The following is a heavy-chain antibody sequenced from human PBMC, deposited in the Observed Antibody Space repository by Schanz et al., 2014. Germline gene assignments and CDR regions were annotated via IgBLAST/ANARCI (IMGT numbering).Heavy chain of an antibody. CDR2: VRKKEFSDDTE. J-gene: IGHJ4*02. Sequence: EVHLLESGGGLVQPGGSLRLSCTASGFPFRDYWMSWVRQAPGKGLEWVGRVRKKEFSDDTEEYAASVRGRFTISRDDSKNVVNLQMNGLKAEDTAMYYCVREGSTTPVAGLRSFDWLGRFDYWGQGALVTVSS. CDR3: VREGSTTPVAGLRSFDWLGRFDY. CDR1: GFPFRDYW. D-gene: IGHD3-9*01. V-gene: IGHV3-72*01.